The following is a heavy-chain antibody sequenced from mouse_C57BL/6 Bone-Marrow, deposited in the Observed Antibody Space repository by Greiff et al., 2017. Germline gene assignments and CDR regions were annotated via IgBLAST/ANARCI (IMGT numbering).Heavy chain of an antibody. J-gene: IGHJ4*01. V-gene: IGHV1-4*01. Sequence: QVQLKESGAELARPGASVKMSCKASGYTFTSYTMHWVKQRPGQGLEWIGYINPSSGYTKYNQKFKDKATLTADKSSSTAYMQLSSLTSEDSAVYYCARGYGSSYDYAMDYWGQGTSVTVSS. CDR2: INPSSGYT. CDR1: GYTFTSYT. D-gene: IGHD1-1*01. CDR3: ARGYGSSYDYAMDY.